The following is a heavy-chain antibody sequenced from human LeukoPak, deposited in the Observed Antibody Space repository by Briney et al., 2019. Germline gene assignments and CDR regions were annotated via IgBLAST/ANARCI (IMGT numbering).Heavy chain of an antibody. V-gene: IGHV3-7*01. CDR1: GFTFSRYW. J-gene: IGHJ4*02. CDR2: RNEDGNKK. Sequence: GGSLRLSCTASGFTFSRYWMAWVRQAPGQGLEWVANRNEDGNKKYYADSVKGRFTISRDNTKKSLYLQMNRLRPEDTAVYYCARGCASSSGYDYWGQGTLVTVSS. CDR3: ARGCASSSGYDY. D-gene: IGHD6-19*01.